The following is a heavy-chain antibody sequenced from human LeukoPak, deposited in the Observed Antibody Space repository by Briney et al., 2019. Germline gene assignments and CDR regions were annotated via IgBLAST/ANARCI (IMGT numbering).Heavy chain of an antibody. Sequence: ASVKVSCKASGYTFTGYYMHWVRQAPGQGLEWMGLINPNRCGTNYAQKFQGRVTMTRDTSISTAYMELSRLRSDDTAVYYCARDAVRFLEWLPYYYYYYMDVWGKGTTVTVSS. J-gene: IGHJ6*03. V-gene: IGHV1-2*02. CDR3: ARDAVRFLEWLPYYYYYYMDV. D-gene: IGHD3-3*01. CDR1: GYTFTGYY. CDR2: INPNRCGT.